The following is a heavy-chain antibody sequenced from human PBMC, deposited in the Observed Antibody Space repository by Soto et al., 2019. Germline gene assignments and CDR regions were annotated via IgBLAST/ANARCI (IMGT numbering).Heavy chain of an antibody. J-gene: IGHJ6*02. CDR2: ISSSSSTI. D-gene: IGHD1-26*01. CDR1: GFTFSSYS. Sequence: GGSLRLSCAASGFTFSSYSMNWVRQAPGKGLEWVSYISSSSSTIYYADSVKGRFTISRDNAKNSLYLQMNSLRDEDTAVYYCARDMAPSGSYGADMRMNYYYYYGMDVWGQGTTVTVSS. V-gene: IGHV3-48*02. CDR3: ARDMAPSGSYGADMRMNYYYYYGMDV.